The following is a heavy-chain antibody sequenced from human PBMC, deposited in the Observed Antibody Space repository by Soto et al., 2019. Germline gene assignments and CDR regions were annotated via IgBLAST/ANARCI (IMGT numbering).Heavy chain of an antibody. J-gene: IGHJ6*02. D-gene: IGHD3-10*01. CDR2: INHSGSS. CDR3: ARGEITLLGGMDV. CDR1: GGSFRGYY. Sequence: SEILSLTCTVSGGSFRGYYWGWVRQPPGKGLEWIGEINHSGSSNYHPSLKSRVTISVATSKNQFSLTVNSVTPADTAVYYCARGEITLLGGMDVWGQGTTVTVSS. V-gene: IGHV4-34*01.